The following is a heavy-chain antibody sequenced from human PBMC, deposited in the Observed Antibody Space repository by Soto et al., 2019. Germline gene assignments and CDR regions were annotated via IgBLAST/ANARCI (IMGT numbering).Heavy chain of an antibody. CDR1: GFTFSSYP. CDR2: ISSSGEST. V-gene: IGHV3-23*01. CDR3: AKNFWNGYYYFDS. Sequence: AGSGFTFSSYPMSWVRQAPGKGLEWVSTISSSGESTYYADSVKGRFTVSRDNSKNAVSLQMNGLGAEDTAVYYCAKNFWNGYYYFDSLGNGNLVTVCS. D-gene: IGHD3-3*01. J-gene: IGHJ4*01.